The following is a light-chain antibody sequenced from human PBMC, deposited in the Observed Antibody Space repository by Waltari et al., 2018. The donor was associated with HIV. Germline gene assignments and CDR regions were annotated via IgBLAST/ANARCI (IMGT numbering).Light chain of an antibody. V-gene: IGLV1-51*01. Sequence: QSVLTPPPSVSAAPGQKVPISCSGSSSHIGNNYVSWYQQLPRTAPKLLIYDNNKRPSGMPDRFSGSKSGTSATLGITGLQTGDEADYYCGAWDNSLSAWVLGGGTQLTVL. CDR1: SSHIGNNY. CDR3: GAWDNSLSAWV. CDR2: DNN. J-gene: IGLJ3*02.